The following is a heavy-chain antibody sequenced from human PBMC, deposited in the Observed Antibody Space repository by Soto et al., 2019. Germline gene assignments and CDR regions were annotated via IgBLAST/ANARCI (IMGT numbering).Heavy chain of an antibody. V-gene: IGHV3-30-3*01. Sequence: GGSLRLSCAASGFTFSSYAMHWVRQAPGKGLEWVAVISYDGSNKYYADSVKGRFTISRDNSKNTLYLQMNSLRAEDTAVYYCARDRVPKQNIAVAGRVYFDYWGQGTLVTVSS. CDR3: ARDRVPKQNIAVAGRVYFDY. J-gene: IGHJ4*02. D-gene: IGHD6-19*01. CDR1: GFTFSSYA. CDR2: ISYDGSNK.